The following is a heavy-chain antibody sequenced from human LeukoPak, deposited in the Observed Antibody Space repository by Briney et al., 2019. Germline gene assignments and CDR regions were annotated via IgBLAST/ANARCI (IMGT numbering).Heavy chain of an antibody. Sequence: SETLSLTCSVSGYSIISDYYWGWIRQPPGKGLEWIGSIYHSGSTYYNPSLKSRVTISADTSRNQLTMKLTSVTATDTAVYYCARHISRAASAFDIWGQGTMVTVSS. J-gene: IGHJ3*02. V-gene: IGHV4-38-2*02. CDR1: GYSIISDYY. CDR2: IYHSGST. CDR3: ARHISRAASAFDI. D-gene: IGHD2-21*01.